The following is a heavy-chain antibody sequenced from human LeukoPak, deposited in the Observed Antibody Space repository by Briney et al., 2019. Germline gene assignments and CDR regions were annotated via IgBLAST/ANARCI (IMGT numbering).Heavy chain of an antibody. CDR2: IYPGDSHT. D-gene: IGHD3-10*01. V-gene: IGHV5-51*01. CDR1: GYSFTSYL. CDR3: ARGRGSGSYPYYFDY. J-gene: IGHJ4*02. Sequence: GESLKISCKCSGYSFTSYLLGLVRQMPGKCLEWMGIIYPGDSHTIYSPSFQGQATISALESISTAYLQSNSLKASDTAIYYCARGRGSGSYPYYFDYWGQGALVTVSS.